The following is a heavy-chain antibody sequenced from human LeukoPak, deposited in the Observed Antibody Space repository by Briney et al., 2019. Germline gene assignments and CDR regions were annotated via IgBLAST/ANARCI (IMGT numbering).Heavy chain of an antibody. CDR1: GYTFTSYG. D-gene: IGHD5-18*01. CDR3: ARDLSYGSSDYYGMDV. V-gene: IGHV1-18*01. Sequence: ASVKVSCKASGYTFTSYGISWVRQAPGQGLEWMGWISAYNGNTNYAQKLQGRVTMTTDTSTSTAYMELRSLRSDDTAVYYCARDLSYGSSDYYGMDVWGQGTTVTVSS. J-gene: IGHJ6*02. CDR2: ISAYNGNT.